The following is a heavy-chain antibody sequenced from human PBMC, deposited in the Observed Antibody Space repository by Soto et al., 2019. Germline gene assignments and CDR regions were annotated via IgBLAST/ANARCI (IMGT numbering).Heavy chain of an antibody. CDR3: ARDPEVGATSDYFDY. D-gene: IGHD1-26*01. V-gene: IGHV1-69*08. Sequence: QVQLVQSGAEVKKPGSSVKVSCKASGGTFSSYTISWVRQAPGQGLEWMGRIIPILGIANYAQKFQGRVTITANQSTSTAYLELSSLRSEDTAVYYGARDPEVGATSDYFDYWGQGTLVTVSS. CDR2: IIPILGIA. J-gene: IGHJ4*02. CDR1: GGTFSSYT.